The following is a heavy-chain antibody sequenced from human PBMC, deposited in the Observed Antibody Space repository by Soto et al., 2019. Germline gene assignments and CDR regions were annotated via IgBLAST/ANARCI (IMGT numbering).Heavy chain of an antibody. CDR2: ISAYNGNT. D-gene: IGHD3-22*01. Sequence: ASVKVSCKASGYTFTSYGISWVRQAPGQGLEWMGWISAYNGNTNYAQKLQGRVTMTTDTSTSTAYMELRSLRSDDTAVYYCARRNYYDSSGYYDYFDYWGQGTLVTGSS. J-gene: IGHJ4*02. V-gene: IGHV1-18*01. CDR3: ARRNYYDSSGYYDYFDY. CDR1: GYTFTSYG.